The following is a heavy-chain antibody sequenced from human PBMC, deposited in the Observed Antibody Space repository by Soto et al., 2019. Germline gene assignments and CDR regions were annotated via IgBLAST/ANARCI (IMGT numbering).Heavy chain of an antibody. Sequence: SETLSLTCTVSGGSISSDSYYWGWIRQSPEKGMEWIASISYSGSTYYNPTLKSRVILSLDTSTSDVSLSLTSVTVADAAVFFCARFSPPRKSYDSNPGWFDPWGQGIMVTVSS. J-gene: IGHJ5*02. CDR2: ISYSGST. D-gene: IGHD3-22*01. V-gene: IGHV4-39*07. CDR1: GGSISSDSYY. CDR3: ARFSPPRKSYDSNPGWFDP.